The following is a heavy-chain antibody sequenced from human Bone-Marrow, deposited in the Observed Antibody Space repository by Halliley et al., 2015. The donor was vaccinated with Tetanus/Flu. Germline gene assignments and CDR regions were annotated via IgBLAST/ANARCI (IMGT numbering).Heavy chain of an antibody. J-gene: IGHJ4*02. V-gene: IGHV4-39*01. CDR1: GASLSMNSFY. D-gene: IGHD5-18*01. CDR3: ARTDTAVVAFGF. CDR2: VFFSGHT. Sequence: TLSLTCTVSGASLSMNSFYWGWVRQPPGKGLEWIGSVFFSGHTYYNPSLKSRVTLSVDTSTNQFSLKLNSVTATDTAVYYCARTDTAVVAFGFWGQGTLVTVSS.